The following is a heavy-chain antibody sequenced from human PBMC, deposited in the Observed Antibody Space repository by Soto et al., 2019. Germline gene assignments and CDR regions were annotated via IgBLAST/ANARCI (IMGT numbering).Heavy chain of an antibody. CDR3: ARHGGGFYYYCGRDV. D-gene: IGHD3-16*01. J-gene: IGHJ6*02. CDR2: IYPGDSDT. V-gene: IGHV5-51*01. CDR1: GYSFTSYW. Sequence: GASLKISCKGSGYSFTSYWIGWVRQVHGKALVWMGIIYPGDSDTRYSASFQGQVTISADKSISTAYLQWSSLKASDTAMYYCARHGGGFYYYCGRDVWGQGTTVTVSS.